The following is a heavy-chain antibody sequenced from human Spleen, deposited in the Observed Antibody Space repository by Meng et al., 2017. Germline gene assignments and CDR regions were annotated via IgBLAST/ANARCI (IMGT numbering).Heavy chain of an antibody. V-gene: IGHV1-3*01. CDR3: ARGRTYSGSYSDY. Sequence: QGKLVHSGSEVKKPGSSVKFSCKASGYTFSDYALHWVRQGPGQRLEWMGWLNPRNGNTKYSQKFQGRVTISRDTSASTSYMDLSSLRSEDTAVYYCARGRTYSGSYSDYWGQGTLVTVFS. CDR2: LNPRNGNT. J-gene: IGHJ4*02. CDR1: GYTFSDYA. D-gene: IGHD1-26*01.